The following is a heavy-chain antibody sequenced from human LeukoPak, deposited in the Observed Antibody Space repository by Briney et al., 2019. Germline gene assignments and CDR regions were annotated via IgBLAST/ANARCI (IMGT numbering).Heavy chain of an antibody. CDR2: ISYSGSA. Sequence: SESLSLTCTVSGGSVSSGLNKWSWIRHPPGKELGWIGYISYSGSASYNPSLRSRVTISLDTSRNQFSLPRGSVTAADTAVYYCAREAECSGGSCYSYGWFDPWGQGTQVIVSS. V-gene: IGHV4-61*01. CDR1: GGSVSSGLNK. CDR3: AREAECSGGSCYSYGWFDP. J-gene: IGHJ5*02. D-gene: IGHD2-15*01.